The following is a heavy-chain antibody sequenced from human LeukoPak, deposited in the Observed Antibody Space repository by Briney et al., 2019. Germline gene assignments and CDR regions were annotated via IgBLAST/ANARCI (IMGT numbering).Heavy chain of an antibody. CDR3: AKSLFTSATGTGRAFHI. Sequence: GGSLRLSCAVSGFTFSKFPMGWVRQAPGRGLEWVSAISASGDVTFYADSLRGRFPISRDNSESTLYLQMNGLRAEDTAIFYCAKSLFTSATGTGRAFHIWGQGTRVTVSS. V-gene: IGHV3-23*01. CDR2: ISASGDVT. J-gene: IGHJ3*02. CDR1: GFTFSKFP. D-gene: IGHD1-1*01.